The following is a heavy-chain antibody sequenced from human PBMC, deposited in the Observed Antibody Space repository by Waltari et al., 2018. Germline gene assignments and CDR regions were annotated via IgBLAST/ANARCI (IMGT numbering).Heavy chain of an antibody. CDR2: IYTCGST. V-gene: IGHV3-53*01. Sequence: EVQVVESGGGLIQPGGSLRLSCTASGFTVTNTFMSWVRQAPGKGLEWVSVIYTCGSTNFADSVRGRFSISRDNSKNTLYLQMNSLRVEDTAVYYCATKYASDWPTLDSWGQGTLVTVSS. D-gene: IGHD6-19*01. J-gene: IGHJ4*02. CDR1: GFTVTNTF. CDR3: ATKYASDWPTLDS.